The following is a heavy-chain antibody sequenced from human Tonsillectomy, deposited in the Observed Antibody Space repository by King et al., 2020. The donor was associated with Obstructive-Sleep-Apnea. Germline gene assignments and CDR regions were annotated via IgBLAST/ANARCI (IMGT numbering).Heavy chain of an antibody. J-gene: IGHJ5*02. Sequence: VQLVESGGDLVQPGGSLRLSCAASGFNFSRYWMTWVRQAPGRGLEWVANMKQDGSEKYYVDSVKGRFTISRDNAKSSLFLQMNSLRAEDTAVYFCARGGYCSSTSCYVLDPWGHGTLVTVSS. CDR3: ARGGYCSSTSCYVLDP. D-gene: IGHD2-2*01. CDR2: MKQDGSEK. CDR1: GFNFSRYW. V-gene: IGHV3-7*03.